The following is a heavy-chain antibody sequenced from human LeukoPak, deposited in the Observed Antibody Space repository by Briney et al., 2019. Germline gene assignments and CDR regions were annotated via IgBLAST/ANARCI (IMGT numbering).Heavy chain of an antibody. J-gene: IGHJ4*02. D-gene: IGHD2-2*01. CDR2: INPFSGST. V-gene: IGHV1-46*01. CDR3: ARMGYCSSTSCAQAGGY. CDR1: GYTFTGYY. Sequence: GASVKVSCKASGYTFTGYYMHWVRQAPGQGLEWMGIINPFSGSTSYAQKFQGRVSMTTDASTSTAYMELSSLRSEDTAVYYCARMGYCSSTSCAQAGGYWGQGTLVTVSS.